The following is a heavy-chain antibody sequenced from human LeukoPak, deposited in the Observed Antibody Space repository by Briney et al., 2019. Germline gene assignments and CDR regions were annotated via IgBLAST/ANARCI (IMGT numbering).Heavy chain of an antibody. Sequence: SETLSLTCTVSGGSISSGGYYWSWIRQHPGKGLEWIGYIYYSGSTYYNPSLKSRVTISVDTSKNQFSLELSSVTAVDTAVYYCARVGYYDSSGYSPPNWYFDLWGRGTLVTVSS. D-gene: IGHD3-22*01. CDR2: IYYSGST. CDR3: ARVGYYDSSGYSPPNWYFDL. J-gene: IGHJ2*01. CDR1: GGSISSGGYY. V-gene: IGHV4-31*03.